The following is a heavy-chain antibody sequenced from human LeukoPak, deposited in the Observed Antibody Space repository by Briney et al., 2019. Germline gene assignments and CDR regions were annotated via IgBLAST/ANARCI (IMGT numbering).Heavy chain of an antibody. CDR3: ATNQAARSFDY. D-gene: IGHD6-6*01. V-gene: IGHV1-69*13. J-gene: IGHJ4*02. CDR2: IIPIFGTA. CDR1: GYTFASYD. Sequence: SVKVSCKASGYTFASYDISWVRQAPGQGLEWMGGIIPIFGTANYAQKFQGRVTITADESTGTAYMELSSLRSEDTAVYYCATNQAARSFDYWGQGTLVTVSS.